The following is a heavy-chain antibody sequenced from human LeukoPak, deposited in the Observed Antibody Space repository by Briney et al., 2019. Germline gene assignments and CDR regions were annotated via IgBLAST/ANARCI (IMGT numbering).Heavy chain of an antibody. CDR2: TYYRSKWYR. CDR1: GDSVSSNSGT. V-gene: IGHV6-1*01. D-gene: IGHD1-14*01. J-gene: IGHJ5*02. Sequence: SQTLSLTCSISGDSVSSNSGTWNWIRQSPSGGLEWLGRTYYRSKWYRDYEVPVNSLITNNQDPSKNQFSLQLTSVTPEISPVYYGASLPFEKAKLGPHRRFCPWGPGTRV. CDR3: ASLPFEKAKLGPHRRFCP.